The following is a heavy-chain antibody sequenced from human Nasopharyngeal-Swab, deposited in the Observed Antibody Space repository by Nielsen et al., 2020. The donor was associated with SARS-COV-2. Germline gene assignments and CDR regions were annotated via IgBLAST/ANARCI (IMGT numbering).Heavy chain of an antibody. CDR2: ISYDGSNK. CDR3: ASTPLDSSGYYYAFHY. J-gene: IGHJ4*02. Sequence: LSLTCAASGFTFSRYTMHWVRQAPGKGLEWVAVISYDGSNKYYADSVKGRFTISRDISKNTLYLQMNSLRAEDTAVFYWASTPLDSSGYYYAFHYWGRGTLVTVSS. CDR1: GFTFSRYT. D-gene: IGHD3-22*01. V-gene: IGHV3-30-3*01.